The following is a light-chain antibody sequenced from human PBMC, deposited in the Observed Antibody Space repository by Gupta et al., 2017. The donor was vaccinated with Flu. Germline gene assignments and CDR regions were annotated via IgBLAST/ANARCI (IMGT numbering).Light chain of an antibody. CDR2: EVS. V-gene: IGLV2-14*01. CDR1: SSDIGGYNY. CDR3: PSYTTTNTMVV. J-gene: IGLJ2*01. Sequence: SALTQPASVSGAPVPSITMSFTGTSSDIGGYNYVSWYQHHPGKAPNLIIFEVSNRPSGVPARFSGSKYATTATFTTARLQAEDGADYYCPSYTTTNTMVVFGGGTKLTVL.